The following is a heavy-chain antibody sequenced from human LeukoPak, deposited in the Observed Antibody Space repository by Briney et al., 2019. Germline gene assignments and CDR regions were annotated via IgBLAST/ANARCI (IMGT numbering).Heavy chain of an antibody. CDR3: GRPPAFVNTAGAT. CDR2: IYYSGST. V-gene: IGHV4-39*01. D-gene: IGHD3-16*01. J-gene: IGHJ5*02. CDR1: GGSISSSSYY. Sequence: SETLSLTCTVSGGSISSSSYYWGWIRQPPGKGLEWIGSIYYSGSTYYNPSLKSRVTISVDTSKNQFSLKLSSVTAADTAVYLRGRPPAFVNTAGATWAKETLV.